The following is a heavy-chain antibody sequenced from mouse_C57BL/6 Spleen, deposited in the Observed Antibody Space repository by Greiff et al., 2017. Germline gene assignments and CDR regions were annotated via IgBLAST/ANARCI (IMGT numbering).Heavy chain of an antibody. D-gene: IGHD4-1*01. CDR3: ARRKNQKDLNWDDFDY. Sequence: EVQLQQSGPELVKPGASVQMSCKASGYTFTDSYMNWVKQSHGKSLEWIGYIYPNNGGTGYNQKFKGKATLTVDKSSSTAYMELLSLTSEDSAVYYCARRKNQKDLNWDDFDYWGQGTTLTVSS. V-gene: IGHV1-34*01. J-gene: IGHJ2*01. CDR1: GYTFTDSY. CDR2: IYPNNGGT.